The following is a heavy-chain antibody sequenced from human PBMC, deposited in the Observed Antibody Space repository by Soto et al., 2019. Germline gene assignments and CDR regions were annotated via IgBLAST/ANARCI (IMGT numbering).Heavy chain of an antibody. CDR3: ARANEPYYDFWSGFRGAFDI. J-gene: IGHJ3*02. V-gene: IGHV4-39*07. CDR2: IYHSGST. Sequence: PSETLSLTCTVSGGSISSSSYYWGWIRQPPGKGLEWIGRIYHSGSTNYNPSLKSRVTISVDKSKNQFSLKLSSVTAADTAVYYCARANEPYYDFWSGFRGAFDIWGQGTMVTVSS. D-gene: IGHD3-3*01. CDR1: GGSISSSSYY.